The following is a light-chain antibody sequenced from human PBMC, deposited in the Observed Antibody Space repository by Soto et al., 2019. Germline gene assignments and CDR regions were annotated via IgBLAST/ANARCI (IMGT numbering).Light chain of an antibody. J-gene: IGKJ2*01. CDR2: WTS. CDR3: HQYYGNPS. V-gene: IGKV4-1*01. Sequence: DIVMTQSPDSLAVSLGERATINCKSSQSVFHKSNNKNYLAWYQQKPGQPPKLIIYWTSTRESGVPERFSGSGSGTDFTLTINRLQAEDVAVYYCHQYYGNPSFGQGTKLYIK. CDR1: QSVFHKSNNKNY.